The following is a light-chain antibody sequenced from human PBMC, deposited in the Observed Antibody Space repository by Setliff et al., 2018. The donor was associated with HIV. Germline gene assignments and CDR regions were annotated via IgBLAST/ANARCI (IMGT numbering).Light chain of an antibody. CDR3: SSYAGSSFYV. V-gene: IGLV2-8*01. CDR1: SSDVGGYNF. CDR2: DVS. J-gene: IGLJ1*01. Sequence: QSVLTQPPSASGSPGQSVTISCTGTSSDVGGYNFVSWYQHHPGNAPKLMIYDVSKRPSGVPDRFSGSKSGDTASLTVSGLQAEDEADYYCSSYAGSSFYVVGTGTKV.